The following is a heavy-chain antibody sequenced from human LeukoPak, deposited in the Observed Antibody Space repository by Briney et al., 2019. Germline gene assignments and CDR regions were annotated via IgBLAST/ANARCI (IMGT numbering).Heavy chain of an antibody. CDR3: ARAGDTATAVDY. V-gene: IGHV4-59*08. J-gene: IGHJ4*02. CDR1: GDSLSGYF. CDR2: ISYSGST. D-gene: IGHD5-18*01. Sequence: SETLSLTCTVSGDSLSGYFWSWVRQPPGKGLEWIGYISYSGSTYYNPSLKSRVTISVDTSKNQFSLKLSSVTAADTAVYYCARAGDTATAVDYWGQGALVTVSS.